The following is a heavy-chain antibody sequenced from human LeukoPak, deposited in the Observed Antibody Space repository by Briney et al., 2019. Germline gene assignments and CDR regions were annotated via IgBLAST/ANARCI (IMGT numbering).Heavy chain of an antibody. CDR1: GYTFTSYA. J-gene: IGHJ3*02. Sequence: ASVKVSCKASGYTFTSYAMHWVRQAPGQRLEWMGWINAGNGNTKYSQKFQGRVTITRDTSASTAYMELSSLRSEDTAVYYCARGLGYCSSTSCPGAIWGQGTMVTVSS. V-gene: IGHV1-3*01. D-gene: IGHD2-2*01. CDR3: ARGLGYCSSTSCPGAI. CDR2: INAGNGNT.